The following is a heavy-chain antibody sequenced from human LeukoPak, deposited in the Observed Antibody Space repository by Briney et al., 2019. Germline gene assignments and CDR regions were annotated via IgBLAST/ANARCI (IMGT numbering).Heavy chain of an antibody. CDR3: GRGSVGFGELNY. J-gene: IGHJ4*02. CDR2: ISYDGSNK. D-gene: IGHD3-10*01. V-gene: IGHV3-30-3*01. Sequence: GGSLRLSCAASGFTFSSYAMHWVRQAPGEGLECVAVISYDGSNKFYADSVKGRFTLSRDNSKNTLYLQMNSQRIEDTAVYYCGRGSVGFGELNYWGQGTLVTVSS. CDR1: GFTFSSYA.